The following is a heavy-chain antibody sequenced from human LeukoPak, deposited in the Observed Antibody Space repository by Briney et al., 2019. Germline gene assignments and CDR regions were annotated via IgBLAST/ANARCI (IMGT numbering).Heavy chain of an antibody. CDR2: IYYSGST. J-gene: IGHJ4*02. CDR1: GGSISSSSYY. Sequence: PSETLSLTCTVSGGSISSSSYYWGWIRQPPGKGLEWIGSIYYSGSTYYNPSLKSRVTISVDTSKNQFSLKLSSVTAADTAVYYCARDGITIFGVVIRGLGYWGQGTLVTVSS. V-gene: IGHV4-39*07. CDR3: ARDGITIFGVVIRGLGY. D-gene: IGHD3-3*01.